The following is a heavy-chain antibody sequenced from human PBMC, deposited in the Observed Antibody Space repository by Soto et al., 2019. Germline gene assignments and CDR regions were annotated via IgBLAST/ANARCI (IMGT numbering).Heavy chain of an antibody. CDR3: ARGSSGWYGWFDP. CDR2: IDPSGTTT. V-gene: IGHV1-46*02. D-gene: IGHD6-19*01. CDR1: GNTFNTYY. Sequence: QVQLVQSGAEVKKPGASVKVSCKASGNTFNTYYMNWVRQAPGQGLEWMGIIDPSGTTTDYAQKFQGRVTMTRDTSTTTVYMELSSLRSEDTAVYYCARGSSGWYGWFDPWGQGTLVIVSS. J-gene: IGHJ5*02.